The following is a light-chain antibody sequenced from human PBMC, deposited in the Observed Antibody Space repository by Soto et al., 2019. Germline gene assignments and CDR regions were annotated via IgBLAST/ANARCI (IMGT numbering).Light chain of an antibody. CDR2: DAS. CDR1: QGIRKY. CDR3: QQYNSYSA. Sequence: DSQMSQSPSYRSAAVGDRVTIICQASQGIRKYVNWYQQKPGKAPKLLIYDASSLESGVPSRFSGSGSGTEFTLTISSLQPDDFATYYCQQYNSYSAFGQGTKVDIK. V-gene: IGKV1-5*02. J-gene: IGKJ1*01.